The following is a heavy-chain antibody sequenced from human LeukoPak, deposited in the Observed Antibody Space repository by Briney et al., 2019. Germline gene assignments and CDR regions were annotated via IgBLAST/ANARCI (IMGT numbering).Heavy chain of an antibody. V-gene: IGHV1-46*01. CDR3: ARDYGSGSY. D-gene: IGHD3-10*01. Sequence: ASVKVSRKASGYTFTSYYMHWVRQAPGQGLEWMGIINPSGGSTSYAQKFQGRVTMTRDTSTSRAYMELRSLRSDDTAVYYCARDYGSGSYWGQGTLVTVSS. CDR2: INPSGGST. CDR1: GYTFTSYY. J-gene: IGHJ4*02.